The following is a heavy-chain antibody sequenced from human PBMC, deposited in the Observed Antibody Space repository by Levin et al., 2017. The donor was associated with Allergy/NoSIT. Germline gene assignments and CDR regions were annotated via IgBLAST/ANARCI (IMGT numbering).Heavy chain of an antibody. CDR2: IKPKSGVT. CDR3: ARANEWELASFDY. Sequence: GESLKISCKSSGYTFTGYDMHWVRQAPGQGLEWMGWIKPKSGVTKYAQKFQGRVTMTRDTSITTVYMELSRLRFDDTAVYYCARANEWELASFDYWGQGTLVAVSS. V-gene: IGHV1-2*02. CDR1: GYTFTGYD. J-gene: IGHJ4*02. D-gene: IGHD1-26*01.